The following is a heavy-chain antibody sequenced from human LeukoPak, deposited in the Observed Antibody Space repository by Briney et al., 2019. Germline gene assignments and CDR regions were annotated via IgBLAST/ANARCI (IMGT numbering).Heavy chain of an antibody. Sequence: ASVTVSCKASGYTFTSYGISWVRQAPGQGLEWMGWISAYNGNTNYAQKLQGRVTMTTDTSTSTAYMELRSLRSDDTAVYYCARAKGYYDSSGSEYWGQGTLVTVSS. CDR1: GYTFTSYG. D-gene: IGHD3-22*01. CDR3: ARAKGYYDSSGSEY. CDR2: ISAYNGNT. V-gene: IGHV1-18*01. J-gene: IGHJ4*02.